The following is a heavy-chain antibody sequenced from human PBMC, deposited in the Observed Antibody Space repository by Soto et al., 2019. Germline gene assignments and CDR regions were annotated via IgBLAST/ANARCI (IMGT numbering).Heavy chain of an antibody. CDR3: ARDTTVTTLSDWFDP. J-gene: IGHJ5*02. D-gene: IGHD4-17*01. V-gene: IGHV4-34*01. CDR1: GGSFSGYY. CDR2: INHSGST. Sequence: SETLSLTCAVYGGSFSGYYWSWTRQPPGKGLEWIGEINHSGSTNYNPSLKSRVTISVDTSKNQFSLKLSSVTAADTAVYYCARDTTVTTLSDWFDPWGQGTLVTGLL.